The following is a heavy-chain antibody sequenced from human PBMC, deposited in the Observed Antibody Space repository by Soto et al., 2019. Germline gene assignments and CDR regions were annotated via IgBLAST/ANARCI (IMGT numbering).Heavy chain of an antibody. V-gene: IGHV3-9*01. CDR1: GFTFDDYA. D-gene: IGHD5-12*01. CDR2: ISWNSGSI. J-gene: IGHJ6*03. Sequence: GGSLRLSCAASGFTFDDYAMHWVRQAPGKGLEWVSGISWNSGSIGYADSVKGRFTISRDNAKNSLYLQMNSLRAEDTALYYCAKSGWGLRGYESYYYYYMDVWGKGTTVTVSS. CDR3: AKSGWGLRGYESYYYYYMDV.